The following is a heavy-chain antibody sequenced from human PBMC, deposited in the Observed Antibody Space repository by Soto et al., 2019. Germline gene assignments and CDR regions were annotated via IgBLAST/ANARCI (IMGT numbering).Heavy chain of an antibody. J-gene: IGHJ4*02. CDR3: TTGPFTVTTEDY. D-gene: IGHD4-17*01. CDR2: IKSKTDGGTT. Sequence: GSLRLSCAASGFTFSDYYMSWIRQAPGKGLEWVGRIKSKTDGGTTDYAAPVKGRFTISRDDSKNTLYLQMNSLKTEDTAVYYCTTGPFTVTTEDYWGQGTLVTVSS. CDR1: GFTFSDYY. V-gene: IGHV3-15*01.